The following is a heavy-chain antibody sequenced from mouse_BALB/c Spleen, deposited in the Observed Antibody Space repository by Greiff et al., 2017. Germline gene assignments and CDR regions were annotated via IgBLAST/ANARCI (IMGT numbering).Heavy chain of an antibody. V-gene: IGHV2-6-5*01. CDR2: IWGGGST. CDR1: GFSLTDYG. J-gene: IGHJ3*01. CDR3: AKLNYGNLGKWFAY. D-gene: IGHD2-1*01. Sequence: VHLVESGPGLVAPSQSLSITCTVSGFSLTDYGVSWIRQPPGKGLEWLGVIWGGGSTYYNSALKSRLSISKDNSKSQVFLKMNSLQTDDTAMYYGAKLNYGNLGKWFAYWGQGTLVTVSA.